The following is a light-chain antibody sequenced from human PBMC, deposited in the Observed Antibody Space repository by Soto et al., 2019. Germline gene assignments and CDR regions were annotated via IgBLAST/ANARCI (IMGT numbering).Light chain of an antibody. CDR2: AAS. J-gene: IGKJ1*01. Sequence: DIQMTQSPASLSASVGDRVTITYRATQGITTYLNWYQQKPGKAPKLLIHAASTLRSGVPSRFSGGGSGTDFTLTISSLQPEDFAIYYCQQSYTTPRTFGQGTMVEIK. CDR3: QQSYTTPRT. V-gene: IGKV1-39*01. CDR1: QGITTY.